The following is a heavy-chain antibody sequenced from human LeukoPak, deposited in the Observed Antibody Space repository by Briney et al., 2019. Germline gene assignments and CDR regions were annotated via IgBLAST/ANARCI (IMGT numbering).Heavy chain of an antibody. CDR3: AIRVVPAAILALGFDY. V-gene: IGHV1-24*01. CDR2: FDPEDGET. D-gene: IGHD2-2*01. CDR1: GYTLTELS. J-gene: IGHJ4*02. Sequence: ASVKVSCKVSGYTLTELSMHWVRQAPGKGLEWMGGFDPEDGETIYAQKFQGRVTMTEDTSTDTAYMELSSLRSEDTAVYYCAIRVVPAAILALGFDYWGQGTLVTVSS.